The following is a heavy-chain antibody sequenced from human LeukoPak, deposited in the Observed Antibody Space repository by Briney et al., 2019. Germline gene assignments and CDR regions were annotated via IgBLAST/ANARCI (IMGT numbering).Heavy chain of an antibody. J-gene: IGHJ4*02. V-gene: IGHV4-39*07. CDR1: GGSISSSSYA. CDR3: ARASHQWLVQDY. CDR2: IYYSGST. D-gene: IGHD6-19*01. Sequence: RASETLSLTCTVSGGSISSSSYAWGWIRQPPGKGLEWIGSIYYSGSTNYNPSLKSRVTISVDTSKNQFSLKLSSVTAADTVVYNCARASHQWLVQDYWGQGTLVTVSS.